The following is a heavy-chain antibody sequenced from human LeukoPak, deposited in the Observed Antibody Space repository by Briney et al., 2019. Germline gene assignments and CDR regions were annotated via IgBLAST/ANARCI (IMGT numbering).Heavy chain of an antibody. CDR1: GYTFTSYG. V-gene: IGHV1-18*01. Sequence: ASVKVSCKASGYTFTSYGISWVRQAPGQGLEWMGWISAYNGNTNYAQKLQGRVTMTTDTSTSTAYMELRSLRSDDTAVYYCARAYGSGSYSLALTLNYFDYWGQGTLVTVSS. CDR3: ARAYGSGSYSLALTLNYFDY. J-gene: IGHJ4*02. D-gene: IGHD3-10*01. CDR2: ISAYNGNT.